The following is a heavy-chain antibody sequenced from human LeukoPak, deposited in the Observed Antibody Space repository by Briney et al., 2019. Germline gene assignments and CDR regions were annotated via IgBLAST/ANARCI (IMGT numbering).Heavy chain of an antibody. CDR3: AKAPDSTCRVTTCYPFDH. D-gene: IGHD2-2*01. J-gene: IGHJ4*02. V-gene: IGHV3-30*02. CDR1: GFTFSSYG. Sequence: GGSLRLSCAASGFTFSSYGMHWVRQAPGKGLEWVAFIRYDRSNKYYADSVKGRFTISRDNSKNTLYLRMTGLRAEDTAVYYCAKAPDSTCRVTTCYPFDHWGQGTLVTVSS. CDR2: IRYDRSNK.